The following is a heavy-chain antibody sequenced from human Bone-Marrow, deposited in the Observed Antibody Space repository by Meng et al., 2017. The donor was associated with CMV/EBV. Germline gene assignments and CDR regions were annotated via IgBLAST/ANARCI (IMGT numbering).Heavy chain of an antibody. Sequence: ASVKVSCKASGYIFTGYYIYWVRQAPGQGLEWMGWTNPNSGGTNYAQRFQGRVTMTRDTSISTAYMELSSLRSEDTAVYYCAGAPRDHSFYVRGWFDPWGQGTLVTVSS. V-gene: IGHV1-2*02. J-gene: IGHJ5*02. CDR2: TNPNSGGT. D-gene: IGHD3-10*02. CDR1: GYIFTGYY. CDR3: AGAPRDHSFYVRGWFDP.